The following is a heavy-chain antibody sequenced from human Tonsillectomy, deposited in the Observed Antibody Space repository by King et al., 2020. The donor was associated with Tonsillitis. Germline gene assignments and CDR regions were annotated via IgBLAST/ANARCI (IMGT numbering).Heavy chain of an antibody. D-gene: IGHD3-22*01. J-gene: IGHJ4*02. Sequence: VQLVESGAEVKKPGASVRVSCKASGYTFTGYYMHWVRQAPGQGLEWMGWVNPNSGGTNYAQKFQGRVTMTRDTSISTAYMELSRLRSDDTAVYYCARALWTYASSGSVGYGGQGTLVTVSS. CDR2: VNPNSGGT. V-gene: IGHV1-2*02. CDR1: GYTFTGYY. CDR3: ARALWTYASSGSVGY.